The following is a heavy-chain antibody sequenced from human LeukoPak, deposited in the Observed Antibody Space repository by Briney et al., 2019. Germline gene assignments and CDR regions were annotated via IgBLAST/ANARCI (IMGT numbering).Heavy chain of an antibody. CDR3: ARMRSQDNYYDSSGYYETYDY. D-gene: IGHD3-22*01. CDR1: GYTFSDYL. CDR2: INPNSGGT. Sequence: ASVKVSCKASGYTFSDYLIHWVRQAPGQGLEWMGWINPNSGGTNSAQRLQGRFTISRDTSIYTSYMELNSLRSDDTAVYYCARMRSQDNYYDSSGYYETYDYWGQGTLVTVSS. J-gene: IGHJ4*02. V-gene: IGHV1-2*02.